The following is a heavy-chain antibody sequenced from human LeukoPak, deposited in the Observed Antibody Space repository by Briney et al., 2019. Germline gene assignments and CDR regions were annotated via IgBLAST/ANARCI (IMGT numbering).Heavy chain of an antibody. CDR2: MNPNSGNT. CDR3: ARGRSSNSTRNNDY. CDR1: GYTFTSYD. Sequence: ASVKVSCKASGYTFTSYDTNWVRQATGQGLEWMGWMNPNSGNTGYAQKFQGRVTITRNTSISTAYMELSSLRSEDTAVYYCARGRSSNSTRNNDYWGQGTLVTVSS. J-gene: IGHJ4*02. D-gene: IGHD1-14*01. V-gene: IGHV1-8*03.